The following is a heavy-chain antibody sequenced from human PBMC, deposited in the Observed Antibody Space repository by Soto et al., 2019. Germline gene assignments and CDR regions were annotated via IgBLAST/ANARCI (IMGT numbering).Heavy chain of an antibody. Sequence: QVQLQESGPGLVKPSETLSLTCTVSGGSISSYYWSWIRQPPGKGLEWIGYIYYSGSTNYNPSLRRRATISVATSKNQFSLKLSSVPAADTAVYYCARVYSYGYRPVGWFDPWGPGTLVTVSS. CDR3: ARVYSYGYRPVGWFDP. V-gene: IGHV4-59*01. CDR1: GGSISSYY. CDR2: IYYSGST. D-gene: IGHD5-18*01. J-gene: IGHJ5*02.